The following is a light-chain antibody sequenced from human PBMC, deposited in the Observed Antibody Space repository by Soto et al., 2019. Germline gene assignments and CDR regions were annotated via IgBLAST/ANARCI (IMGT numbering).Light chain of an antibody. CDR1: QNIRTY. Sequence: DIVLTQSPATLSLSPGEKATLSCRASQNIRTYLAWYQHKPGQAPRLLIYDAFNKATGIPARFSGSGSGTDFTLTISSLEPEDFAVYYCQHRNSWPPRFTLGPGTKVHIK. J-gene: IGKJ3*01. V-gene: IGKV3-11*01. CDR3: QHRNSWPPRFT. CDR2: DAF.